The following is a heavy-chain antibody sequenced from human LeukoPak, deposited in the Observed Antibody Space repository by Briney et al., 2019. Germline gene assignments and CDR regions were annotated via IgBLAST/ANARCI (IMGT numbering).Heavy chain of an antibody. CDR2: IIPIFGSA. J-gene: IGHJ4*02. V-gene: IGHV1-69*05. Sequence: GASVKVSCKASGGTFSSYAISWVRQAPGQGLEWMGRIIPIFGSANYAQKFQGRVTITTDESTSTAYMELSSLRSEDTAMYYCARQAGAMVVTVDYWGQGTLVTVSS. CDR3: ARQAGAMVVTVDY. D-gene: IGHD4-23*01. CDR1: GGTFSSYA.